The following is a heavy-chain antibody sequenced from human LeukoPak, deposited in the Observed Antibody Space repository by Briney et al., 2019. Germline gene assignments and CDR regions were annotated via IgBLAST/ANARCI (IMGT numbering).Heavy chain of an antibody. CDR2: INPNSGGT. D-gene: IGHD6-13*01. V-gene: IGHV1-2*02. CDR1: GYTFTGYY. CDR3: ARDGWVIAAAGTGNWFDP. J-gene: IGHJ5*02. Sequence: GASVKVSCKASGYTFTGYYMHWVRQAPGQGLEWMGWINPNSGGTNYAQKFRGRVTMTRDTSISTAYMELSRLRSDDTAVYYCARDGWVIAAAGTGNWFDPWGQGTLVTVSS.